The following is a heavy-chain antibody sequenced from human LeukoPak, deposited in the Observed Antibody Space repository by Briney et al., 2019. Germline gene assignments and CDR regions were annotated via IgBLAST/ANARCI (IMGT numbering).Heavy chain of an antibody. D-gene: IGHD5-12*01. CDR2: IKEDGSEK. CDR3: ARERGYSGYDYFIDSPSDS. CDR1: RFAFSTYW. Sequence: GGSLRLSCAASRFAFSTYWMSWVRQAPGKGLEWVANIKEDGSEKYYVDSVKGRFTISRDNAKNSLYLQMNSLRAEDTAVYYCARERGYSGYDYFIDSPSDSWGQGTLVTVSS. V-gene: IGHV3-7*01. J-gene: IGHJ4*02.